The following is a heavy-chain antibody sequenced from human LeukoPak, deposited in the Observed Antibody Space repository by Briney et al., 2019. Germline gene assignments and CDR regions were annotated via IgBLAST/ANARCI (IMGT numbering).Heavy chain of an antibody. CDR1: GFTFSDHY. CDR3: VTGEYYLDSSGYYVDY. Sequence: PGGSLRLSCAASGFTFSDHYMDWVRQAPGKGLEWVGRTKNKANAYTIEYAASVKGRFTISRDDSKNSVSLQMNSLKTEDSAVYYCVTGEYYLDSSGYYVDYWGQGTLVTVSS. D-gene: IGHD3-22*01. J-gene: IGHJ4*02. V-gene: IGHV3-72*01. CDR2: TKNKANAYTI.